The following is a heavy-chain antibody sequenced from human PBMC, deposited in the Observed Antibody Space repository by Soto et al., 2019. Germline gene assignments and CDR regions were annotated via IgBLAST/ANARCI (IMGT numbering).Heavy chain of an antibody. Sequence: PSETLSLICTVSGGSLKSVGYYWSWIRQHPGRGLEWIGYIYYTGRTYYNPSLESRVTFSVDTSKNQFSLKLSSVTAADTAVYYCARAAMGGSSWPFDYWGQGTLVTVSS. CDR1: GGSLKSVGYY. V-gene: IGHV4-31*02. J-gene: IGHJ4*02. CDR2: IYYTGRT. CDR3: ARAAMGGSSWPFDY. D-gene: IGHD6-13*01.